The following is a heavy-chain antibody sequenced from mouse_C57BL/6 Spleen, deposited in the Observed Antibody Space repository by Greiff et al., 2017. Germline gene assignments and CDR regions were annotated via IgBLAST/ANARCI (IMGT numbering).Heavy chain of an antibody. Sequence: DVQLVESGGGLVQSGRSLRLSCASSGFTFSDFYMEWVRQAPGKGLEWIAASRNKANDYTTEYSASVKGRFIVSRDTSQSILYLQMNALRAEDTAIYYCARNYYGSSYDWYFDVWGTGTTVTVSS. CDR1: GFTFSDFY. J-gene: IGHJ1*03. CDR2: SRNKANDYTT. V-gene: IGHV7-1*01. D-gene: IGHD1-1*01. CDR3: ARNYYGSSYDWYFDV.